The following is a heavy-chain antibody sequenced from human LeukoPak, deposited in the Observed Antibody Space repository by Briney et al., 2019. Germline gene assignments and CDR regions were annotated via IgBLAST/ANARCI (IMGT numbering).Heavy chain of an antibody. Sequence: SVKVSCKASGGTFSSYAISWVRQAPGQGLEWMGGIIPIFGTANYAQKFQGRVTITADESTSTAYMELSSLRSEDTAVYYCARPGIAAAGYETGTGVGESGLDVWGKGTTVTVSS. CDR1: GGTFSSYA. CDR2: IIPIFGTA. CDR3: ARPGIAAAGYETGTGVGESGLDV. J-gene: IGHJ6*04. V-gene: IGHV1-69*13. D-gene: IGHD6-13*01.